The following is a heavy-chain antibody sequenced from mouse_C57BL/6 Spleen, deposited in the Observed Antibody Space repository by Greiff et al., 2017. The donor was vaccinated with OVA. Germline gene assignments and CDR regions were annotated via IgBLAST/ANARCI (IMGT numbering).Heavy chain of an antibody. CDR3: ARSEGYNWYFDV. D-gene: IGHD2-2*01. J-gene: IGHJ1*03. CDR2: IYPRSGNT. Sequence: VQLQQSGAELARPGASVKLSCKASGYTFTSYGISWVKQRTGQGLEWIGEIYPRSGNTYYNEKFKGKATLTADKSSSTAYMELRSLTSEDSAVYFCARSEGYNWYFDVWGTGTTVTVSS. V-gene: IGHV1-81*01. CDR1: GYTFTSYG.